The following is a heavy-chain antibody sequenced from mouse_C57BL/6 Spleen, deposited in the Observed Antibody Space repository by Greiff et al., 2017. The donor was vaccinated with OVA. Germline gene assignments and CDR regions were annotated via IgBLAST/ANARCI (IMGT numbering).Heavy chain of an antibody. CDR3: ARYPGTGGYYFDY. D-gene: IGHD4-1*01. V-gene: IGHV1-82*01. CDR2: IYPGDGDT. CDR1: GYAFSSSW. Sequence: VKVVESGPELVKPGASVKISCKASGYAFSSSWMNWVKQRPGKGLEWIGRIYPGDGDTNYNGKFKGKATLTADKSSSTAYMQLSSLTSEDSAVYFCARYPGTGGYYFDYWGQGTTLTVSS. J-gene: IGHJ2*01.